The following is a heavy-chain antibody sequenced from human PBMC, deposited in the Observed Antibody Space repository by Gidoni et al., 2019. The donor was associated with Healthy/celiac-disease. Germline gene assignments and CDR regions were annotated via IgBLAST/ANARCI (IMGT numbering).Heavy chain of an antibody. Sequence: QLQLLQSGAEVKKPGASVKVSCKAAGYTFTSYAITWVRQATGQGLEWMGWMNPNSGNTGYAQKCQGRVTMTRNTSISTAYMELSSLRSEDTAVYYCARVPRDGWFDPWGQGTLVTVSS. J-gene: IGHJ5*02. CDR2: MNPNSGNT. V-gene: IGHV1-8*01. CDR3: ARVPRDGWFDP. CDR1: GYTFTSYA. D-gene: IGHD2-21*01.